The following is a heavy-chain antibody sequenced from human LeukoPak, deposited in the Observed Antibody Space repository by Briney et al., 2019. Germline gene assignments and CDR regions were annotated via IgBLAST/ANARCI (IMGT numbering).Heavy chain of an antibody. CDR2: INPNSGGT. J-gene: IGHJ4*02. D-gene: IGHD3-10*01. CDR3: ARRYFVSGSYYTDY. Sequence: ASVKVSCKAAGYTLTGYYMHWVRQAPGQGLEWMGWINPNSGGTNYAQKFQGRVTMTRDTSITTAHMELSRLRSDDTAVYYCARRYFVSGSYYTDYWGQGTLVTVSS. CDR1: GYTLTGYY. V-gene: IGHV1-2*02.